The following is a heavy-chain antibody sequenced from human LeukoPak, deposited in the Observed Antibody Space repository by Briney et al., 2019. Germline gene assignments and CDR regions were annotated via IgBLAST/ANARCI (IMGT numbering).Heavy chain of an antibody. Sequence: GASVKVSCKASGYTFTGYYMHWVRQAPGQGLEWMGWINPNSGGTNYAQKFQGRVTMTRDTSISTAYMELSRLRSDDTAVYYCARGRRGTGTTRYYYFDYWGQGTLVTVSS. V-gene: IGHV1-2*02. CDR2: INPNSGGT. CDR3: ARGRRGTGTTRYYYFDY. D-gene: IGHD1-7*01. J-gene: IGHJ4*02. CDR1: GYTFTGYY.